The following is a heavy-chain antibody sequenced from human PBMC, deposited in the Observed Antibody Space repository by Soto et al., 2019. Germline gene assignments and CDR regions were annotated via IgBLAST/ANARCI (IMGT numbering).Heavy chain of an antibody. CDR2: IYYSGST. CDR3: ARVGNGDFDN. D-gene: IGHD2-8*01. Sequence: SETLSLTCTVSGGSISGYYWSWIRQPPGKGLEWIGYIYYSGSTNYNPSLKSRVTISVDTSKNQFSLKLSSVTAADTAVYYCARVGNGDFDNWGQGTLVTVSS. V-gene: IGHV4-59*01. CDR1: GGSISGYY. J-gene: IGHJ4*02.